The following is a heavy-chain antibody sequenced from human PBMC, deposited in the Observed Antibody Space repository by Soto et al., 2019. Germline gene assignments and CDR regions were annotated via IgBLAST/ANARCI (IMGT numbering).Heavy chain of an antibody. D-gene: IGHD6-13*01. V-gene: IGHV3-23*01. CDR3: VSWVSAHFDS. Sequence: GGSLRLSCAASRFTSGYHAMNWVRQSPGKGLEWVSTISSNGENTHYADSGKCRFIISSDNSSNTVALQMNSLRVEDTAVCYCVSWVSAHFDSWGQGTLVTVSS. CDR2: ISSNGENT. CDR1: RFTSGYHA. J-gene: IGHJ4*01.